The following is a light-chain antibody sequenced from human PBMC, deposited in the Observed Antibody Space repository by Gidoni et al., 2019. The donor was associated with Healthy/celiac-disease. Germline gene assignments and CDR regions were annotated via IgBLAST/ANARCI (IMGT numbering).Light chain of an antibody. Sequence: VWTQYPGTLSLSPGERATLSCRASQSVSSSYLAWYQQKPGQAPRLLIYGASSRATGIPDRFSGSGSGTDFTLTISRLEPEDFAVYYCQQYGSSPGFTFGPGTKVDIK. CDR1: QSVSSSY. J-gene: IGKJ3*01. V-gene: IGKV3-20*01. CDR3: QQYGSSPGFT. CDR2: GAS.